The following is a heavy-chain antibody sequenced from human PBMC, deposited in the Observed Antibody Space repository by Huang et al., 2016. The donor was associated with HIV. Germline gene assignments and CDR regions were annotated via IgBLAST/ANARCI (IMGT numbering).Heavy chain of an antibody. CDR1: GVSISSGLYF. D-gene: IGHD6-19*01. V-gene: IGHV4-61*09. CDR2: IFTRGSN. Sequence: QVQLEESGPGLVKPSQTLSLTCTVSGVSISSGLYFWSWIRQPAGKGLEWIGHIFTRGSNNYHPSLRSRVTIAVETSKNQFSLNLTSVTAADTAVYYCARDYSGSYNPEYNWFDPWGRGTLVTVSS. J-gene: IGHJ5*02. CDR3: ARDYSGSYNPEYNWFDP.